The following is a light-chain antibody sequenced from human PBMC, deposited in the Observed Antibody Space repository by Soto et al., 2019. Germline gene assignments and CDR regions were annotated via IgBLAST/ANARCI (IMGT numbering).Light chain of an antibody. Sequence: ENVLTQSPGTLSLSPGERATLSCRASQSVSSSYLAWYQQKPGQAPRLLIYDASSRATGIPDRFSGSGSGTDFTLTISRLEPEDVAVYFCQQYGSSPRTFGKGTKVYIK. CDR2: DAS. V-gene: IGKV3-20*01. J-gene: IGKJ1*01. CDR1: QSVSSSY. CDR3: QQYGSSPRT.